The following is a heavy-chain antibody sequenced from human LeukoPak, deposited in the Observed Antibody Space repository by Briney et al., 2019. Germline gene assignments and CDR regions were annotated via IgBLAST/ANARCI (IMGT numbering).Heavy chain of an antibody. CDR3: ARGLYGDPVGFDF. D-gene: IGHD4-23*01. Sequence: GGSLRLSCAASGFTFSSSAMTWVRQSPGKGLEWASTITASGGGTYYADSVKGRFTISRDNAQNALYLQMHGLRAEDTAVYYCARGLYGDPVGFDFWGQGILVTVSS. V-gene: IGHV3-23*01. CDR1: GFTFSSSA. CDR2: ITASGGGT. J-gene: IGHJ4*02.